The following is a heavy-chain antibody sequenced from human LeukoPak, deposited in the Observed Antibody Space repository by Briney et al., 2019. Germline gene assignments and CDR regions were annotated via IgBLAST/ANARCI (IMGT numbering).Heavy chain of an antibody. D-gene: IGHD6-13*01. CDR1: GASISSYY. Sequence: SETLSLTCTVSGASISSYYWSWIRQPPGKGLGWVGYIYYSGSTNYNPSLKSRVTLSVDTSKNQFSLKLSSVTAADTAVYYCARDDRAAAYDAFDIWGQGTMVTVSS. CDR3: ARDDRAAAYDAFDI. V-gene: IGHV4-59*01. CDR2: IYYSGST. J-gene: IGHJ3*02.